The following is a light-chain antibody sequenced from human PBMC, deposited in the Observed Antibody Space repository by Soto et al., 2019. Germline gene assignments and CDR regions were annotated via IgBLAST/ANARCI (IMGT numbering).Light chain of an antibody. V-gene: IGKV1-27*01. J-gene: IGKJ1*01. Sequence: DIQMTQSPSSLSASVGDRVTITCRASEDISNYLAWFQQRPGKVPKLLIYGASTLRSGVPPRFSGSGSGTDCTLTISSLQAEDVATYYCQNYNSAPWTFGQGTKVESK. CDR1: EDISNY. CDR2: GAS. CDR3: QNYNSAPWT.